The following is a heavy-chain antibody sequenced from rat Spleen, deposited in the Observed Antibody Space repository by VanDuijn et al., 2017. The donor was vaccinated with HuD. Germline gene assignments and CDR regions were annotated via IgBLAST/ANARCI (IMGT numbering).Heavy chain of an antibody. CDR2: INYSGTT. D-gene: IGHD2-5*01. CDR1: GYSITSNF. Sequence: EVQLQESGPGLVKPSQSLSLTCSVTGYSITSNFWGWIRKFPGNKMERMGYINYSGTTSYNPSLKSRISITGDSSKNHFFLQLNSVTTEDTATDYCARYRDTYDHVGIFDYWGQGVMVTVSS. CDR3: ARYRDTYDHVGIFDY. J-gene: IGHJ2*01. V-gene: IGHV3-1*01.